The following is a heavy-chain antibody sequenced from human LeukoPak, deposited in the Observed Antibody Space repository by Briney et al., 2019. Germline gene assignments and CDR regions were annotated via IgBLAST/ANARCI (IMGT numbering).Heavy chain of an antibody. J-gene: IGHJ4*02. CDR2: IISSVSTI. V-gene: IGHV3-48*03. D-gene: IGHD3-9*01. CDR1: GFTFSSYE. CDR3: ARGPHFDWLLAFPYYFDY. Sequence: GGSLRLSCAASGFTFSSYEMNWVRQAPGKGLECVSYIISSVSTIYYADSVKGRFTISRDNAKNSLYLQMNSLRAEDTAVYYCARGPHFDWLLAFPYYFDYWGQGTLVTVSS.